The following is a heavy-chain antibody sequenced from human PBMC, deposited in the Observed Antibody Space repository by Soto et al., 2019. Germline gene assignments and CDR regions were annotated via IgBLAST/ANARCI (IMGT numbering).Heavy chain of an antibody. D-gene: IGHD6-13*01. CDR3: ARDLAAGDH. V-gene: IGHV1-46*01. CDR2: INPTSGST. J-gene: IGHJ4*02. CDR1: GYTFTNYY. Sequence: QVQLVQSGAEVKKPGASVKVYCKASGYTFTNYYIHWVRQAPGQGLEWMGIINPTSGSTNYAQKFHGRVTLTYETSTTTVYMELSGLRSEDTAVLYCARDLAAGDHWGQGTRVTVSS.